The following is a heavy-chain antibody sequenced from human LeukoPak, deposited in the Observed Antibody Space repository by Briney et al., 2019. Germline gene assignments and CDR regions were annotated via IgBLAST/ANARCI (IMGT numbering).Heavy chain of an antibody. V-gene: IGHV4-31*03. CDR3: ARWAVRGVVNFDY. CDR1: GGPISSGGYY. CDR2: VYHSGTT. D-gene: IGHD3-10*01. J-gene: IGHJ4*02. Sequence: SETLSLTCSVSGGPISSGGYYWSWIRQHPGMGLELIGHVYHSGTTNYNPSLKSRVTISADTSKNQFSLKLNSVTAADTAVYFCARWAVRGVVNFDYWGQGIRVTVSS.